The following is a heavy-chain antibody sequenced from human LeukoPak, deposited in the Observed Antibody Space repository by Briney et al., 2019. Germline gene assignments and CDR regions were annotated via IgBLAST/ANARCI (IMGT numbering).Heavy chain of an antibody. CDR3: AKSAYYDASGYYREYYFDY. D-gene: IGHD3-22*01. J-gene: IGHJ4*02. V-gene: IGHV3-23*01. Sequence: GGSLRLSCVASGFSLSNYAMSWVRQARGKGLEWVSSISGSGGSTHYADSVKGRFTISRDKTKNTLYMQMNSLRAEDTAVYYCAKSAYYDASGYYREYYFDYWGQGTLVTVSS. CDR2: ISGSGGST. CDR1: GFSLSNYA.